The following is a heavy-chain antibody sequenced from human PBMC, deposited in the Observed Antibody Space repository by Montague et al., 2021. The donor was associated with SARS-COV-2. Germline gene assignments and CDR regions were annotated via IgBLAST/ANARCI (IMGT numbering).Heavy chain of an antibody. CDR2: IHHDGST. J-gene: IGHJ6*03. Sequence: SETLSLTCAVHGGSSSTYSWNWIRQPPGKGLEWIGEIHHDGSTNYNPSLKSRVTISADTSKNQFSLKLTSVAAADTAVYYCARLGDGVVPSPILGVGPYYSYYYMDVWGKGTTVTVSS. CDR3: ARLGDGVVPSPILGVGPYYSYYYMDV. CDR1: GGSSSTYS. D-gene: IGHD3-10*01. V-gene: IGHV4-34*01.